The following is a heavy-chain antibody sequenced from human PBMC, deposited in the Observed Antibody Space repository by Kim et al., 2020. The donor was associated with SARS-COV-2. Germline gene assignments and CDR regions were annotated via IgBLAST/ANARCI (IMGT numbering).Heavy chain of an antibody. Sequence: GGSLRLSCAASGFTFSSYSMNWVRQAPGKGLEWVSYISSSSSTIYYADSVKGRFTISRDNAKNSLYLQMNSLRAEDTAVYYCARDRPFSFGSGGSRGDYGMDVWGQGTTVTVSS. CDR1: GFTFSSYS. V-gene: IGHV3-48*04. D-gene: IGHD2-15*01. CDR2: ISSSSSTI. CDR3: ARDRPFSFGSGGSRGDYGMDV. J-gene: IGHJ6*02.